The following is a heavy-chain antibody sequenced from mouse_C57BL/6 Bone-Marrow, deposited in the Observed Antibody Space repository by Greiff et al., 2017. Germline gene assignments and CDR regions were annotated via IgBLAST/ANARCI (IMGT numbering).Heavy chain of an antibody. V-gene: IGHV14-4*01. CDR2: IDPENGDT. D-gene: IGHD2-2*01. CDR1: GFNIKDDY. Sequence: VQLQESGAELVRPGASVKLSCTASGFNIKDDYMHWVKQRPEQGLEWIGWIDPENGDTEYASKFQGKATITADPSSNTAYLQLSSLTSEDTAVYYCTSWFLYYAMDYWGQGTSVTVSS. J-gene: IGHJ4*01. CDR3: TSWFLYYAMDY.